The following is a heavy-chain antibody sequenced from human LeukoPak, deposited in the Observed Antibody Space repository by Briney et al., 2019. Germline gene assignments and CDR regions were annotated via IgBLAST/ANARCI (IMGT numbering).Heavy chain of an antibody. Sequence: ASVKVSRKASGYTFTGYYMHWVRQAPGQGLEWMGWINPNSGGTNFAHKFQGRVTMTRDTSISTAYMELSRLRSDDTAVYYCAREGGDYASFGYYYYMDVWGKGTTVTVSS. CDR2: INPNSGGT. J-gene: IGHJ6*03. V-gene: IGHV1-2*02. CDR1: GYTFTGYY. CDR3: AREGGDYASFGYYYYMDV. D-gene: IGHD4-17*01.